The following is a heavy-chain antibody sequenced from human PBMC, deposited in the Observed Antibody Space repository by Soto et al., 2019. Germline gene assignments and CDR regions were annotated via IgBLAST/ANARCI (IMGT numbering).Heavy chain of an antibody. J-gene: IGHJ6*02. CDR3: PRNGYTYGMDV. CDR2: IYYSGIS. CDR1: GGSTSSGGFY. D-gene: IGHD5-18*01. V-gene: IGHV4-31*03. Sequence: SETLSLTCTVSGGSTSSGGFYWSWIRQHPGKGLEWIGYIYYSGISYYNPSLKSRVSISLDTSRNQFSMTLNSVTAADTAVYYCPRNGYTYGMDVWGQGVTVTVSS.